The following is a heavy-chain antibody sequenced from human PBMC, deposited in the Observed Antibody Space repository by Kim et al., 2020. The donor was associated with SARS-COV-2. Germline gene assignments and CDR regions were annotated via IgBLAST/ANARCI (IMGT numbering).Heavy chain of an antibody. J-gene: IGHJ5*02. D-gene: IGHD6-6*01. V-gene: IGHV1-18*01. CDR3: ARGGIAARQWWFDP. Sequence: AQKHQGRVTMTTDTSTSTAYMELRSLRSDDTAVYYCARGGIAARQWWFDPWGQGTLVTVSS.